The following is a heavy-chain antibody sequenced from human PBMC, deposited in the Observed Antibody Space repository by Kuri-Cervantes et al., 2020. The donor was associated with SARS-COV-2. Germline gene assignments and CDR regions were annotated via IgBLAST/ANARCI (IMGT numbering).Heavy chain of an antibody. CDR3: ARGGKDSPTSMYFYYHMDV. J-gene: IGHJ6*03. Sequence: ASVKVSCKASGYTFTAYFMHWVRQAPGQGLEYMGWIHPNTGGTPFAQKFPGRVTLTRDTSITTVYMELYSLTSDDTAVYYCARGGKDSPTSMYFYYHMDVWGRRTTVTVSS. D-gene: IGHD2-15*01. V-gene: IGHV1-2*02. CDR1: GYTFTAYF. CDR2: IHPNTGGT.